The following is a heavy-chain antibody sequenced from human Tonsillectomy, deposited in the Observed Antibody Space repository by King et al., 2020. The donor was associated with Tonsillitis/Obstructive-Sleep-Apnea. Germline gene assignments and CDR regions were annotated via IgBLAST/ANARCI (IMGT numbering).Heavy chain of an antibody. Sequence: VQLQQWGAGLLKPSETLSLTCAVYGGSFSGYYWSWVRQPPGKGLEWIGEINHKGSNNYNPSLKSRVTVSVDTSKNQFSLQMTSVTAADTAVYYCASRAVNWCDPWGQGALVTVSS. D-gene: IGHD6-19*01. CDR3: ASRAVNWCDP. CDR1: GGSFSGYY. CDR2: INHKGSN. J-gene: IGHJ5*02. V-gene: IGHV4-34*01.